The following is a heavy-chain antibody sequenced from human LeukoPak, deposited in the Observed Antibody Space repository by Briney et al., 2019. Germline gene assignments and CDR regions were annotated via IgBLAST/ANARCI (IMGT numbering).Heavy chain of an antibody. CDR3: ARHVHYGSGSYSAGDAFDI. D-gene: IGHD3-10*01. J-gene: IGHJ3*02. Sequence: GESLKISCKGSGYRFTSYWIGWVRQMPGKGLEWMGIIYPGDSDTRYSPSFQGQVTISADKSISTAYLQWSSLKASDTAMYYCARHVHYGSGSYSAGDAFDIWGQGTMVTVSS. CDR2: IYPGDSDT. CDR1: GYRFTSYW. V-gene: IGHV5-51*01.